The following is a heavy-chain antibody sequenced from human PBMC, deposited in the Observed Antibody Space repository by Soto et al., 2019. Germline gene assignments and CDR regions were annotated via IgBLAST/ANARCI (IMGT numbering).Heavy chain of an antibody. J-gene: IGHJ4*02. D-gene: IGHD3-22*01. Sequence: QVQLVQSGAEVKKPGSSVKVSCKASGGTFSSYAISWVRQAPGQGLEWMGGIIPIFGTANYAQKFQGRVTITADEYTSTAYMELSSLRSEDTAVYYCARAPYYYDSSGYYFYYFDYWGRGTLVTVSS. V-gene: IGHV1-69*01. CDR1: GGTFSSYA. CDR3: ARAPYYYDSSGYYFYYFDY. CDR2: IIPIFGTA.